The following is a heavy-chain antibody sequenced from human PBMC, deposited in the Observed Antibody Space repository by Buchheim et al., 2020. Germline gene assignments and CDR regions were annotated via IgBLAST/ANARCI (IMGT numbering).Heavy chain of an antibody. D-gene: IGHD5-18*01. V-gene: IGHV3-30*18. CDR1: GFTFSSYG. J-gene: IGHJ4*02. Sequence: VQLLESGGGLVQPGGSLRLSCAASGFTFSSYGMHWVRQAPGKGLEWVAVISYDGSNKYYADSVKGRFTISRDNSKNTLYLQMNSLRAEDTAVYYCAKEGRGYSYGYIDYWGQGTL. CDR3: AKEGRGYSYGYIDY. CDR2: ISYDGSNK.